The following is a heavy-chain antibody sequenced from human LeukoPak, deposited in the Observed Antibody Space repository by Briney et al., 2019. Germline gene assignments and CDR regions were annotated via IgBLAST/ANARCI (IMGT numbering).Heavy chain of an antibody. V-gene: IGHV3-23*01. Sequence: GGSLRLSCAASGFTFSSYAMAWVRQAPGKGLEWVSVINGSGSSTNYADSVKGRFTISRDNSKNTLYLQMNSLRADDTAVYYCAKDRSDSSNWYLGDYWGQGTLVTVSS. CDR1: GFTFSSYA. CDR2: INGSGSST. J-gene: IGHJ4*02. D-gene: IGHD6-13*01. CDR3: AKDRSDSSNWYLGDY.